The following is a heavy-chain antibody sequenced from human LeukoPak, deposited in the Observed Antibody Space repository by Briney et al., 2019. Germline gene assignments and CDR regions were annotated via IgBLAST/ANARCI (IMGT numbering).Heavy chain of an antibody. Sequence: SETLSLTCTVSGGSISSGSCYWSWIRQPAGKGQGWIGRIYTSGSTNYNPSLKSRVTISVDTSKNQFSLKLSSVTAADTAVYYCARSDYVWGSYRYLDYWGQGTLVTVSS. D-gene: IGHD3-16*02. V-gene: IGHV4-61*02. CDR1: GGSISSGSCY. J-gene: IGHJ4*02. CDR2: IYTSGST. CDR3: ARSDYVWGSYRYLDY.